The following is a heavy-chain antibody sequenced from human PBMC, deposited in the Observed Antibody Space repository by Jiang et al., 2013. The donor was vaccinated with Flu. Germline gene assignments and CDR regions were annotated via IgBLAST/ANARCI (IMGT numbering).Heavy chain of an antibody. CDR1: GGSVSSGSYY. V-gene: IGHV4-39*01. CDR2: IYYSGST. J-gene: IGHJ4*02. D-gene: IGHD2-21*02. CDR3: ARLSVGDLVDY. Sequence: GLVKPSETLSLTCTVSGGSVSSGSYYWSWIRQPPGKGLEWIGYIYYSGSTYYNPSLKSRVTISVDTSKNQFSLKLSSVTAADTAVYYCARLSVGDLVDYWGQGTLVTVSS.